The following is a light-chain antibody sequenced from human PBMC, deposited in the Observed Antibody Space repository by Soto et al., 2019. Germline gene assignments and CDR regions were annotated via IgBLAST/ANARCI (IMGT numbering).Light chain of an antibody. Sequence: QSVLTQPPSASGTPGQRVTISCAGSSSNIGSNYVFWYQHLPGTAPKLLIYRNNQRPSGVPDRFSGSKSGTSASLAISGLRSEGATDYYCAAWDDSLSGVVFGGGTKLTVL. CDR3: AAWDDSLSGVV. CDR1: SSNIGSNY. CDR2: RNN. V-gene: IGLV1-47*01. J-gene: IGLJ2*01.